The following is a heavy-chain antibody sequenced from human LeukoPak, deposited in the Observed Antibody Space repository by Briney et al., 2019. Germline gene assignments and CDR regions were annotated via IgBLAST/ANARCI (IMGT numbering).Heavy chain of an antibody. CDR1: GFNFSSDN. CDR3: ARGPPYGV. CDR2: VSSRSSYR. D-gene: IGHD4-17*01. Sequence: GGSLRLSCAASGFNFSSDNMNWVRQAPGKGLEWVSSVSSRSSYRYYGDSVKGRFTISRDNAKNSLYLQMNSLRAEDTAVYYCARGPPYGVWGQGTLVTVSS. V-gene: IGHV3-21*01. J-gene: IGHJ4*02.